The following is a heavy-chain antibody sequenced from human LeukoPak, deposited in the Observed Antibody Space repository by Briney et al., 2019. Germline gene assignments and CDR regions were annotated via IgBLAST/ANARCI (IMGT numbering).Heavy chain of an antibody. J-gene: IGHJ4*02. Sequence: GGSLRLSCAASGFTFSSSAMSWVRQAPWKGLEGVSIISVSGSGGSTYYSDSVKGRFTISRDNFTNTLYLQMSGLRAEDTAVYYCAKSGYNRFDYWGQGTLVTVSS. CDR2: ISVSGSGGST. CDR3: AKSGYNRFDY. D-gene: IGHD5-24*01. CDR1: GFTFSSSA. V-gene: IGHV3-23*01.